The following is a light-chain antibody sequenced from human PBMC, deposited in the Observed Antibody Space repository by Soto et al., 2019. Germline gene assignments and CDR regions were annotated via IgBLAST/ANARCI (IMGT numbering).Light chain of an antibody. CDR2: GAS. Sequence: VLTQSPTTMSVFPGERATLSCRASQSVATNLAWYQQRPGQAPRLLIYGASKRAIGLPARFSGSGSGTEFTLTITSLQSEDFAVYYCQQYNNWPPITFGQGTRLEIK. CDR1: QSVATN. CDR3: QQYNNWPPIT. V-gene: IGKV3-15*01. J-gene: IGKJ5*01.